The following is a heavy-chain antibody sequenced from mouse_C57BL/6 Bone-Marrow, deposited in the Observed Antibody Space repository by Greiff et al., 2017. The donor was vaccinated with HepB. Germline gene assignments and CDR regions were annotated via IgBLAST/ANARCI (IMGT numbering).Heavy chain of an antibody. V-gene: IGHV1-18*01. CDR2: INPNNGGT. D-gene: IGHD1-1*01. CDR1: GYTFTDYN. J-gene: IGHJ4*01. Sequence: EVQLQQSGPELVKPGASVKIPCKASGYTFTDYNMDWVKQSHGKSLEWIGDINPNNGGTIYNQKFKGKATLTVDKSSSTAYMELRSLTSEDTAVSYCARRWGFFTTTVVAPYYYAMDYWGQGTSVTVSS. CDR3: ARRWGFFTTTVVAPYYYAMDY.